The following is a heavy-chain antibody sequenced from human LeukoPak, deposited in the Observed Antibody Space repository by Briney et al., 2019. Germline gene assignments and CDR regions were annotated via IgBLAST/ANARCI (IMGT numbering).Heavy chain of an antibody. CDR2: VIPIFGTA. CDR1: GGTFSSYA. Sequence: SVKVSCKASGGTFSSYAISWVRQAPGQGLEWMGGVIPIFGTANYAQKFQGRVTITADESTSTAYMELSSLRSEDTAVYYCARDTIAVAGGFYYYYGMDVWGQGTTVTVSS. V-gene: IGHV1-69*01. J-gene: IGHJ6*02. D-gene: IGHD6-19*01. CDR3: ARDTIAVAGGFYYYYGMDV.